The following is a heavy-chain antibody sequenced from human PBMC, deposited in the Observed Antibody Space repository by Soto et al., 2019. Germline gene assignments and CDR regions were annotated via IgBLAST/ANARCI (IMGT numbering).Heavy chain of an antibody. D-gene: IGHD5-12*01. CDR2: ISHDGNNN. V-gene: IGHV3-30-3*02. Sequence: QVQPVESGGGVVQPGRSLRLSCVVSGFTFRRYAMHWVRQAPGKGLAWVAVISHDGNNNYHADSVKGRFTISRDNSKNTLYLHMDSLRAEDTALYYCSRFVGYGGSEYYFDNWGQGIQVIVST. CDR3: SRFVGYGGSEYYFDN. J-gene: IGHJ4*02. CDR1: GFTFRRYA.